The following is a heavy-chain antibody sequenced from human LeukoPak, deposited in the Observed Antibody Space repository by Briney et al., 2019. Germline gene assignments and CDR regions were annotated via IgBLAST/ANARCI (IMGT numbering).Heavy chain of an antibody. Sequence: PSETLSLTCTVSGGSISSYYWSWIRQPPGKGLEWIGYIYYSGSTNYNPSLKSRVTISVDTSKNQFSLKQSSVTAADTAVYYCARALRARITGTTASVYGMDVWGQGTTVTVSS. CDR2: IYYSGST. D-gene: IGHD1-20*01. CDR1: GGSISSYY. J-gene: IGHJ6*02. CDR3: ARALRARITGTTASVYGMDV. V-gene: IGHV4-59*01.